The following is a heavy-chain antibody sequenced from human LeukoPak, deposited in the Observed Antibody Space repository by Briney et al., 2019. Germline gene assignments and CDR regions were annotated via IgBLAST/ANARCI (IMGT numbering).Heavy chain of an antibody. Sequence: ASVKVSCKASGYTFTSYAMHWVRQAPGQRLEWMGWINAGNGNTKYSQKFQGRVTMTRDTSTSTVYMELSSLRSEDTAVYYCARDGGSGMEGNPGQYWGQGTLVTVSS. CDR2: INAGNGNT. CDR1: GYTFTSYA. D-gene: IGHD3-10*01. CDR3: ARDGGSGMEGNPGQY. V-gene: IGHV1-3*01. J-gene: IGHJ4*02.